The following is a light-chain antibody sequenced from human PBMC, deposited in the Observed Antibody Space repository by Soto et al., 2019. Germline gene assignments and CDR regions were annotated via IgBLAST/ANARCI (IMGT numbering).Light chain of an antibody. CDR2: DVS. Sequence: QSVLTQPRSVSGSPGQSVTLSCTGTSSDVCGYNYVSWYQQHPGKAPKLMIYDVSKRPSGVPDRLSGSKSGNTASLTISGLQAEDEAAYYCCSYAGSYYVFGTGSKLTVL. CDR3: CSYAGSYYV. J-gene: IGLJ1*01. V-gene: IGLV2-11*01. CDR1: SSDVCGYNY.